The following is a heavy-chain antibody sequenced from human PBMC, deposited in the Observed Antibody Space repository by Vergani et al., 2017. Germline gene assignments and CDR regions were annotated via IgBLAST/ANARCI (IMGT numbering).Heavy chain of an antibody. D-gene: IGHD6-13*01. J-gene: IGHJ4*02. CDR3: ARASDAAAGIRY. CDR2: IIPILGIA. CDR1: GGTFSSYT. Sequence: QFQLVQSGAEVKKPGSSVKVSCKSSGGTFSSYTISWVRQAPGQGLEWMGRIIPILGIANYAQKFQGRVTITADKSTSTAYMELSSLRSEDTAVYYCARASDAAAGIRYWGQGTLVTVSS. V-gene: IGHV1-69*02.